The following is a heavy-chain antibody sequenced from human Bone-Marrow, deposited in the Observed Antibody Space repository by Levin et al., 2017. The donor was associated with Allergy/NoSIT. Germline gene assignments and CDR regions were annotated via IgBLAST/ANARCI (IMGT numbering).Heavy chain of an antibody. CDR2: ISGSSDYI. V-gene: IGHV3-21*01. Sequence: ASVKVSCAASGFTFSSYSMNWVRQAPGKGLEWVSSISGSSDYIYYADSVKGRFTISRDNAKNSLSLQMNSLRAEDTAVYYCAREMEYSTSLPQRGWFDPWGQGVLVTVSS. CDR1: GFTFSSYS. D-gene: IGHD6-6*01. J-gene: IGHJ5*02. CDR3: AREMEYSTSLPQRGWFDP.